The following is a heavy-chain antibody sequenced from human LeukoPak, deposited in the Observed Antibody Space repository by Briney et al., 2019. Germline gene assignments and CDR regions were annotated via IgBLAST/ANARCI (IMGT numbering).Heavy chain of an antibody. J-gene: IGHJ4*01. CDR1: GGSISSYY. Sequence: SETLSLTCTVSGGSISSYYWSWIRQPPGKGLEWIGYIYYSGSTNYNPSLKSRVTISVDTSKNQFSLKLSSVTAADTAVYYCASLDSREGGFDYWGQGNPGHRLL. CDR2: IYYSGST. D-gene: IGHD3-22*01. V-gene: IGHV4-59*01. CDR3: ASLDSREGGFDY.